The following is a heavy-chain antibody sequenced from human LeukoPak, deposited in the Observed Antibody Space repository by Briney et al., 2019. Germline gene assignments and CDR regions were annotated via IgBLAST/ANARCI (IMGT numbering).Heavy chain of an antibody. V-gene: IGHV4-39*07. D-gene: IGHD6-13*01. CDR3: ARDLGFSSSWYFGSGMDAFDI. Sequence: SETLSLTCTVSGGSISSSSYYWGWIRQPPGKGLEWIGSIYYSGSTYYNPSLKSRVTISVDTSKNQFSLKLSSVTAADTAVYYCARDLGFSSSWYFGSGMDAFDIWGQGTMVTVSS. CDR1: GGSISSSSYY. J-gene: IGHJ3*02. CDR2: IYYSGST.